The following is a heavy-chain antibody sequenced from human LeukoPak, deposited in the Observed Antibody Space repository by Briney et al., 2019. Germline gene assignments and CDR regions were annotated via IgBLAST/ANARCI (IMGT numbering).Heavy chain of an antibody. J-gene: IGHJ5*02. V-gene: IGHV4-59*02. Sequence: PSETLSLTCTVSGGSVSSYYWSWIRQPPGKGLEWIGYIHNSGSTNYNASLKSRVTISVDTSKNQFSLKLSSVTAADTAVYYCAREIRAYYYDSSGYDPPNWFDPWGQRTLPTVSS. CDR1: GGSVSSYY. CDR2: IHNSGST. D-gene: IGHD3-22*01. CDR3: AREIRAYYYDSSGYDPPNWFDP.